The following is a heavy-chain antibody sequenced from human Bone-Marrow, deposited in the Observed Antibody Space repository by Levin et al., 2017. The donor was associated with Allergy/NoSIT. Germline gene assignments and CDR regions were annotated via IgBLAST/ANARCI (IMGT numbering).Heavy chain of an antibody. CDR1: GGSVSNSADY. Sequence: PSETLSLTCSVSGGSVSNSADYWAWIRQPPGKGLEWIANFYFSGSTYYNPSLKRRVTISVDTSKNQFSLKLTSVTAADTAVYYCARHPNHDILTDYSRDWYFDLWGRGTLVTVSS. V-gene: IGHV4-39*01. CDR2: FYFSGST. J-gene: IGHJ2*01. D-gene: IGHD3-9*01. CDR3: ARHPNHDILTDYSRDWYFDL.